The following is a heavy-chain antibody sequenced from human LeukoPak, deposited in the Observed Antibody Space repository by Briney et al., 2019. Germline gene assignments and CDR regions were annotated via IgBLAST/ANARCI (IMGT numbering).Heavy chain of an antibody. CDR2: IIGGAGST. Sequence: GGTLRLSCAASGFPFSSHGMSWVRQAPGKGLEWVSGIIGGAGSTYYADSVKGRFTISGDNSKNTLFLQMNSLRAEDTAVYYCAHGAMYQLDYWGQGTLVTVSS. D-gene: IGHD2-2*01. V-gene: IGHV3-23*01. CDR3: AHGAMYQLDY. CDR1: GFPFSSHG. J-gene: IGHJ4*02.